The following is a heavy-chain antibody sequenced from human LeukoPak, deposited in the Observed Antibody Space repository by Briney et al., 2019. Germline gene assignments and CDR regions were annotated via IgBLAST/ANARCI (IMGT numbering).Heavy chain of an antibody. Sequence: GGSLRLSCAASGFTFSNCGMTWVRQAPGNRLEWVSLISGSGDITYYADSVKGRFTISRDNSKNTLYLQMNSLRAEDTAVYYCVRYINSPDYWGQGTLVIVSS. CDR1: GFTFSNCG. V-gene: IGHV3-23*01. D-gene: IGHD4-11*01. CDR2: ISGSGDIT. J-gene: IGHJ4*02. CDR3: VRYINSPDY.